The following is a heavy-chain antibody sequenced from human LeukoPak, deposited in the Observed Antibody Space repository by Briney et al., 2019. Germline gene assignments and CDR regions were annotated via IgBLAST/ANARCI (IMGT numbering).Heavy chain of an antibody. J-gene: IGHJ4*02. CDR1: GFTFSSYA. Sequence: AGGSLRLSCAASGFTFSSYAMSWVRQAPGKGLEWVSAISGSGGSTYYADSVKGRFTISRDNSKNTLYLQMNSLRAEDTAVYYCASDDRSAITMVRGQTPFDYWGQGTLVTVSS. V-gene: IGHV3-23*01. CDR3: ASDDRSAITMVRGQTPFDY. CDR2: ISGSGGST. D-gene: IGHD3-10*01.